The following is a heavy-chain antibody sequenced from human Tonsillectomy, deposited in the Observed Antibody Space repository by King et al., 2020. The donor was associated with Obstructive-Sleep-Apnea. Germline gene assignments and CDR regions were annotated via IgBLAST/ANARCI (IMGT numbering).Heavy chain of an antibody. CDR1: GFTFSSYA. D-gene: IGHD3-16*02. CDR3: AKDQRLGELSPVDY. Sequence: VQLVESGGGLVQPGGSLRLSCAASGFTFSSYAMSWVRQAPGKGLEWGSAIIGSGGSTYYADSVKGRFTISRDNSKNTLYLQMNSLRAEDTAVYYCAKDQRLGELSPVDYWGQGTLVNVSS. V-gene: IGHV3-23*04. CDR2: IIGSGGST. J-gene: IGHJ4*02.